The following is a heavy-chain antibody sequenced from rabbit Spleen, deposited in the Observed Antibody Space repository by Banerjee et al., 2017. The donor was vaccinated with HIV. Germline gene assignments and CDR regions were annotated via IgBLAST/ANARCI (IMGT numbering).Heavy chain of an antibody. Sequence: QEQLVESGGGLVQPGGSLKLSCKASGFDFSSYYMSWVRQAPGKGLEWIACIDAGSSGFTYFASWAKGRFTCSKTSSTTVTLQMTSLTVADTATYFCARDSASSFSSYGMDLWGPGTSSPS. CDR1: GFDFSSYYM. CDR3: ARDSASSFSSYGMDL. J-gene: IGHJ6*01. D-gene: IGHD8-1*01. CDR2: IDAGSSGFT. V-gene: IGHV1S45*01.